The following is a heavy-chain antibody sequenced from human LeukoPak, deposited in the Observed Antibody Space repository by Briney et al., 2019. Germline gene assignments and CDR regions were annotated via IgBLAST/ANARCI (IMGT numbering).Heavy chain of an antibody. CDR3: ARGVGARGWYFDY. D-gene: IGHD1-26*01. CDR1: GFSFSDSH. CDR2: ISSSSSYI. J-gene: IGHJ4*02. Sequence: GGSLRLSCAASGFSFSDSHMNWVRQAPGKGLEWVSSISSSSSYIYYADSVKGRFTISRDNAKNSLYLQMNSLRAEDTAVYYCARGVGARGWYFDYWGQGTLVTVSS. V-gene: IGHV3-21*01.